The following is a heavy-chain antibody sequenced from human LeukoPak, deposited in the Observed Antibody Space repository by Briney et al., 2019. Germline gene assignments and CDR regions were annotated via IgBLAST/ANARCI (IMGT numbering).Heavy chain of an antibody. J-gene: IGHJ4*02. CDR1: GYTFVRYG. CDR2: ISTYEAKT. V-gene: IGHV1-18*01. CDR3: ARDNRAPGPVFVDY. D-gene: IGHD1-14*01. Sequence: GASVNVSCKASGYTFVRYGVNWVRQGPGQRLEWMGWISTYEAKTHYAERLQDRLTMTRDISASTVSMELRSLTSDDTAVYYCARDNRAPGPVFVDYWGQGTLVTVSS.